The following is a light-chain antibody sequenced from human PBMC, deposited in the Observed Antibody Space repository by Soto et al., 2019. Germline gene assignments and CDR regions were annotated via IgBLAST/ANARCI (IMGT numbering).Light chain of an antibody. CDR2: AAS. V-gene: IGKV1-39*01. Sequence: DIQMTQSPPSLSASVGDRVTITCQASQDISNHLNWYQQKPGKAPKLLIYAASSLQSGVPSRFSGSGSGTDFTLTISSLQPEDFATYYCQQSYSTPPTFGQGTKVDI. J-gene: IGKJ1*01. CDR1: QDISNH. CDR3: QQSYSTPPT.